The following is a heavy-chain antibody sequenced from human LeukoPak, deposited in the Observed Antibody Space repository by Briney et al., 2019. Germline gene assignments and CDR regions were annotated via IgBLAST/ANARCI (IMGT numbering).Heavy chain of an antibody. V-gene: IGHV1-69*13. CDR3: AGRDGYNFVHFDY. J-gene: IGHJ4*02. Sequence: GASVKVSCKASGGTFSTYAISWVRQAPGQGLEWMGGIIPIFGTANYAQKFQGRVMITADESTSTACMELSSLRSEDTAVYYCAGRDGYNFVHFDYWGQGTLVTVSS. D-gene: IGHD5-24*01. CDR2: IIPIFGTA. CDR1: GGTFSTYA.